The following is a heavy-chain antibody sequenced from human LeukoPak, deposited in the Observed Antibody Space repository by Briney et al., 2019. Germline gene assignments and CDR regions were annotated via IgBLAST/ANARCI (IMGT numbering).Heavy chain of an antibody. J-gene: IGHJ6*03. CDR2: ISGDGGST. V-gene: IGHV3-43*02. CDR1: GFTFDDYA. Sequence: PGGSLRLSCAASGFTFDDYAMHWVRQAPGKGREWVSLISGDGGSTYYADSVKGRFTISRDNSKNSLYLQMNSLRTETTALYYSAKDIQDYSYYMAICGKGTTVTVSS. CDR3: AKDIQDYSYYMAI.